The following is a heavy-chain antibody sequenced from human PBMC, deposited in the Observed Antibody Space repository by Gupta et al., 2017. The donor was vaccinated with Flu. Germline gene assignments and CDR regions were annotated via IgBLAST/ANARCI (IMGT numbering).Heavy chain of an antibody. V-gene: IGHV3-7*01. Sequence: EVQLVESGGGLVQLGGSPRLSCAASGFTVSSYWMSWVRQAPGKGLEWVANIKQDGSEKYYVDSVKGRFTISRDNAKNSLYLQMNSLRAEDTAVYYCARRNEPGIAVAGTRARPSINYFDYWGQGTLVTVSS. D-gene: IGHD6-19*01. CDR2: IKQDGSEK. J-gene: IGHJ4*02. CDR3: ARRNEPGIAVAGTRARPSINYFDY. CDR1: GFTVSSYW.